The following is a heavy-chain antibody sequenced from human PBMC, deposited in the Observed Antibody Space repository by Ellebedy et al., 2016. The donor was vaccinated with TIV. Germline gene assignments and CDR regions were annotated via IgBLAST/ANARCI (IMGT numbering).Heavy chain of an antibody. D-gene: IGHD3-10*01. J-gene: IGHJ4*02. CDR1: GGSIGRYY. V-gene: IGHV4-59*08. CDR2: VFHSGST. CDR3: ARHVASSSSGSHFDS. Sequence: SETLSLXCSVSGGSIGRYYWSWIRQSSGKGLEWIGYVFHSGSTNYNPSLKSRVTISVDTSKNQISLRLNSVTAADTALYFCARHVASSSSGSHFDSWGQGALVTVS.